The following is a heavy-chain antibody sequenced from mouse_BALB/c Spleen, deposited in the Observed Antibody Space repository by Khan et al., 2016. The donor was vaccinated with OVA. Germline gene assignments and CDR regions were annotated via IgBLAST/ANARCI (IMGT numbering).Heavy chain of an antibody. CDR1: GFTFSTYG. CDR2: INSDGYYT. V-gene: IGHV5-6*01. Sequence: EVELVESGGDLVKPGGSLRLSCAASGFTFSTYGMSWVRQFPDKRLEWVATINSDGYYTYYPDTLKGRFTISRNNAENPLYLQLSSLKSEDTAIYYCASHLNGSFAYWGQGTLGTGSA. CDR3: ASHLNGSFAY. J-gene: IGHJ3*01.